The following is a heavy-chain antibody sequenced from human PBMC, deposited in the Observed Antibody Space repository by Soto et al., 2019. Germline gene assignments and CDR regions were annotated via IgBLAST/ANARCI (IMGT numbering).Heavy chain of an antibody. V-gene: IGHV4-59*01. Sequence: PSETLSLTCTVSGGSISSYYWSWIRQPPGKGLEWIGYIYYSGSTNYNPSLESRVTISVDTSKNQFSLKLSSVTAADTAVYYCARSSSGYCSGGSCPYYFDYWGQGTLVTVSS. CDR1: GGSISSYY. CDR2: IYYSGST. J-gene: IGHJ4*02. D-gene: IGHD2-15*01. CDR3: ARSSSGYCSGGSCPYYFDY.